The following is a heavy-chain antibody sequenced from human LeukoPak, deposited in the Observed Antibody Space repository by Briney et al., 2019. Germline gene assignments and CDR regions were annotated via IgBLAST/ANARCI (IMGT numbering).Heavy chain of an antibody. CDR1: GGSISSGDYY. J-gene: IGHJ4*02. CDR3: ARDYYGSGRSFDY. V-gene: IGHV4-30-4*01. Sequence: PSQTLSLTCTVSGGSISSGDYYWRWIRQPPGKGLEWIGYIYYSGYTYYNPSLKSRVTISVDTSKNQFSLKLNSVTAADTAVYYCARDYYGSGRSFDYWGQGTLVTVSS. CDR2: IYYSGYT. D-gene: IGHD3-10*01.